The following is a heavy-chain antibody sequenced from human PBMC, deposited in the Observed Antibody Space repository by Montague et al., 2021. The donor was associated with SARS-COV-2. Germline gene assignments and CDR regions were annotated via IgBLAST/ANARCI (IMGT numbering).Heavy chain of an antibody. J-gene: IGHJ3*02. Sequence: ETLSLTCTVSGGSISSSSYYWGWIRPPPGKGLEWIGSIYYSGSTYYNPSLKSRVPISVDTSKNQFSLKLSSVTAADTAVYYCARQENSSGWFKPDAFDIWGQGTMVTVSS. V-gene: IGHV4-39*01. CDR2: IYYSGST. CDR3: ARQENSSGWFKPDAFDI. CDR1: GGSISSSSYY. D-gene: IGHD6-19*01.